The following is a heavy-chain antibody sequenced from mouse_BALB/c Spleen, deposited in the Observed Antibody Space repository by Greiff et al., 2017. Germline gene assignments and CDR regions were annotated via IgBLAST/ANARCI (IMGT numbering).Heavy chain of an antibody. CDR1: GYSITSDYA. CDR3: AREITTVVVPYFDY. D-gene: IGHD1-1*01. Sequence: EVQLQQSGPGLVKPSQSLSLTCTVTGYSITSDYAWNWIRQFPGNKLEWMGYISYSGSTSYNPSLKSRISITRDTSKNQFFLQLNSVTTEDTATYYYAREITTVVVPYFDYWGQGTTLTVSA. J-gene: IGHJ2*01. CDR2: ISYSGST. V-gene: IGHV3-2*02.